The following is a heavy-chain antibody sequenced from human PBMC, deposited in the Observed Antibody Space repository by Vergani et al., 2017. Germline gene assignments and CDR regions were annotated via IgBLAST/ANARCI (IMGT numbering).Heavy chain of an antibody. CDR1: GGSISSGGYS. D-gene: IGHD6-6*01. V-gene: IGHV4-30-2*01. CDR2: IYHSGST. J-gene: IGHJ5*02. Sequence: QLQLQESGSGLVKPSQTLSLTCAVSGGSISSGGYSWSWIRQPPGKGLEWIRYIYHSGSTYYNPSLKSRVTISADRSKNQCSLKLISVTAADTAVYCCARGDSSIAARGEESGTNNWFDPWGQGTLVTVSS. CDR3: ARGDSSIAARGEESGTNNWFDP.